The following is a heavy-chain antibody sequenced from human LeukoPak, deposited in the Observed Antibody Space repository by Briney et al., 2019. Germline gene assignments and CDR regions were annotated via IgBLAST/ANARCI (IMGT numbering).Heavy chain of an antibody. CDR2: ISGSGGST. D-gene: IGHD6-19*01. CDR1: GFTFSSYA. CDR3: AKDSSGGGAYDY. J-gene: IGHJ4*02. Sequence: GGTLRLSCPACGFTFSSYAMSWVRQAPGKGLEWVSAISGSGGSTYYADSVKGRFTNSRDNSKNTLYLQMNSLRAEDTAVYYCAKDSSGGGAYDYWGQGTLVTVSS. V-gene: IGHV3-23*01.